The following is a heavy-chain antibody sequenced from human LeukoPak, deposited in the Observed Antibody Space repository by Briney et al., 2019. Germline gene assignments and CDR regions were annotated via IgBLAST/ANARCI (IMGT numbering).Heavy chain of an antibody. CDR3: ARDGLYSSGGTWGDWFDP. CDR1: GGSISSSSYY. J-gene: IGHJ5*02. Sequence: KSSETLSLTCTVSGGSISSSSYYWGWIRQPPGKGLEWIGSIYYSGSTYYNPSLKSRVTISSDTSKNQLSLKLSSVTAADTAVYYCARDGLYSSGGTWGDWFDPWGQGTLVTVSS. CDR2: IYYSGST. D-gene: IGHD6-19*01. V-gene: IGHV4-39*07.